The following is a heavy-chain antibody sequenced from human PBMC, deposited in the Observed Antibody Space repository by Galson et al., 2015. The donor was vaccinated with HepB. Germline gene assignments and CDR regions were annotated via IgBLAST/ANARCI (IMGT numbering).Heavy chain of an antibody. D-gene: IGHD5-24*01. CDR3: ARDPKGSTRWLQFDY. Sequence: SVKVSCKASGYTFTSYYMHWVRQAPGQGLEWMGIINPSGGSTSYAQKLQGRVTMTRDTSTSTVYMELSSLRSEDTAVYYCARDPKGSTRWLQFDYWGQGTLVTVSS. J-gene: IGHJ4*02. CDR1: GYTFTSYY. V-gene: IGHV1-46*04. CDR2: INPSGGST.